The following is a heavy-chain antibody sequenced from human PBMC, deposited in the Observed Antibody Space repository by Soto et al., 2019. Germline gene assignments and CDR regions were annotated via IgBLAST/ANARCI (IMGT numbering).Heavy chain of an antibody. V-gene: IGHV1-2*02. CDR2: INPNSGGT. CDR1: GYTFTGYY. J-gene: IGHJ4*02. Sequence: QVQLVQSGAEVKKPGASVKVSCKASGYTFTGYYMHWVRQAPGQGLEWMGWINPNSGGTNYAQKFQGRVTMTRDTSISTAYMELSRLRSDDMAVYYCARDTRLMTTVTSPYDYWGQGTLVTVSS. CDR3: ARDTRLMTTVTSPYDY. D-gene: IGHD4-4*01.